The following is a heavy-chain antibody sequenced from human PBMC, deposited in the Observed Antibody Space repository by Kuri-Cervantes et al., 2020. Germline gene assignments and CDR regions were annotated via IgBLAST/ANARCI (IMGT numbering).Heavy chain of an antibody. V-gene: IGHV3-30-3*01. J-gene: IGHJ4*02. Sequence: GESLKSSCAASGFTFSSYAMHWVRQAPGKGLEWVAVISYDGSNKYYADSVKGRFTISRDNSKNTLYLQMNSLRAEDTAVYYCARMGGYDYGHPFDYWGQGTLVTVSS. D-gene: IGHD4/OR15-4a*01. CDR2: ISYDGSNK. CDR3: ARMGGYDYGHPFDY. CDR1: GFTFSSYA.